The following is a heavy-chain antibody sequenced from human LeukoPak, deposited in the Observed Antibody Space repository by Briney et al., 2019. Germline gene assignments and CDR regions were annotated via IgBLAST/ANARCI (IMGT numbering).Heavy chain of an antibody. CDR3: AKGHGDYGTGFDL. Sequence: GGSLRLSCAASGFTFTNYAMSWVRQAPGKGLESVSVISSTGAFTYYADSVKGRFTISRDNSKNTLYLQMNSLRAEDTTVYYCAKGHGDYGTGFDLWGRGTLVTVSS. J-gene: IGHJ4*02. V-gene: IGHV3-23*01. CDR2: ISSTGAFT. D-gene: IGHD4-17*01. CDR1: GFTFTNYA.